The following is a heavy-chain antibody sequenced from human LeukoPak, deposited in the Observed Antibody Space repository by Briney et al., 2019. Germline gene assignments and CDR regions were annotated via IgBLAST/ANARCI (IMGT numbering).Heavy chain of an antibody. D-gene: IGHD1-1*01. Sequence: GASVKVSCKASGYTITNNYMHWVRQAPGQGLEWMGWISAYNGNTNYAQKLQGRVTMTTDTSTSTAYMELRSLRSDDTAVYYCARRGGNWNPFDYWGQGTLVTVSS. CDR3: ARRGGNWNPFDY. CDR2: ISAYNGNT. V-gene: IGHV1-18*04. J-gene: IGHJ4*02. CDR1: GYTITNNY.